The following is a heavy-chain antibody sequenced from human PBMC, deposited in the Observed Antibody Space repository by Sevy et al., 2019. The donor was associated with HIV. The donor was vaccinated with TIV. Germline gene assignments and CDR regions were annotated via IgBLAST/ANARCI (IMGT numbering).Heavy chain of an antibody. J-gene: IGHJ4*02. D-gene: IGHD6-13*01. CDR1: GISISNYY. Sequence: SETLSLTCTVSGISISNYYWTWIRQPPGKRLEWIGYIYYTGSSDSNPSLKSRVTTSVDTSKNQFSLKLSSVTAADTAIYYCARGGPNQQQLDYFDSWGQGILVTVSS. CDR3: ARGGPNQQQLDYFDS. CDR2: IYYTGSS. V-gene: IGHV4-59*01.